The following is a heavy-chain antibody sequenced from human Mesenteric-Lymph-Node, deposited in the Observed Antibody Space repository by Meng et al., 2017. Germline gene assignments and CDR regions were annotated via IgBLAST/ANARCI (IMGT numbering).Heavy chain of an antibody. Sequence: DVQMLDAGGGLVQPGGSWRLSCAASGFIFSDWAMSWVRQAPGKGPEWVSTIDGSGESTHYADSVRGRFTISRDNSDNTMSLQMTSLRVEDTAVYYCAKQALSPHFDYWGQGTLVTVSS. CDR1: GFIFSDWA. CDR3: AKQALSPHFDY. J-gene: IGHJ4*02. CDR2: IDGSGEST. V-gene: IGHV3-23*01.